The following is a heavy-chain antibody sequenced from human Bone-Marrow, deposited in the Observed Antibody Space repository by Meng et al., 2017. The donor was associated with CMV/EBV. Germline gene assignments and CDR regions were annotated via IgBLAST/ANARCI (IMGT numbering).Heavy chain of an antibody. Sequence: GESLKISCAASGFTFSDYYMSWIRQAPGKGLEWVSYISSSGSTIYYADSVKGRFTISRDNAKNSLYLQMNSLRAEDTAVYYCARVSYYYDSSGYYSEAVDYWGQGTLVTVSS. V-gene: IGHV3-11*04. D-gene: IGHD3-22*01. CDR2: ISSSGSTI. CDR1: GFTFSDYY. CDR3: ARVSYYYDSSGYYSEAVDY. J-gene: IGHJ4*02.